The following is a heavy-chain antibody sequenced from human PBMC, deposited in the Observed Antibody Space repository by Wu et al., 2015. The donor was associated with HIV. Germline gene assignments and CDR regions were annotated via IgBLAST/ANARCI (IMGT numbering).Heavy chain of an antibody. CDR3: ARQFRVRLRASYFDS. CDR2: IFHSGSP. D-gene: IGHD3-16*01. J-gene: IGHJ4*02. V-gene: IGHV4-30-4*08. CDR1: GGSISSGKFY. Sequence: QVQLQESGPGLVKPSQTLSLTCTVSGGSISSGKFYWSWIRQPPGKGLERIGYIFHSGSPYYNLSLKSRVSISVDTSKNHFSLDLSSVTSADTAVYYCARQFRVRLRASYFDSWGQGTLVTVSS.